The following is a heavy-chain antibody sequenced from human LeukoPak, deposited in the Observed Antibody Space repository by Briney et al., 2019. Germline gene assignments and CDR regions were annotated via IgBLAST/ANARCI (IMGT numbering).Heavy chain of an antibody. Sequence: GGSLRLSCEDSGITFSRYYMHWVRHAPGKGLVWVSRINSDGSSTSYADSVKGRFTISRDNAKNTLYLQMNSLRAADTAVYYCARDRGNFDVDYWGQGTLVTVSS. CDR1: GITFSRYY. J-gene: IGHJ4*02. V-gene: IGHV3-74*01. D-gene: IGHD3-9*01. CDR2: INSDGSST. CDR3: ARDRGNFDVDY.